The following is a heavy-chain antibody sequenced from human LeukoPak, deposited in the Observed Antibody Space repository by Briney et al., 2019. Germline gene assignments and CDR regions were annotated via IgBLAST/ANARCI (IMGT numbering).Heavy chain of an antibody. V-gene: IGHV4-4*02. Sequence: PSGTLSLTCAVSGGSISSRNWWSWVRPPPGKGLEWIGEIHHSGSTNYNSSLKSRVTISVDKSKNQFSLKLNSVTAADTAVYYCARVVGANRDYYYYQMDVWGKGTTVTVSS. CDR3: ARVVGANRDYYYYQMDV. D-gene: IGHD1-26*01. J-gene: IGHJ6*03. CDR1: GGSISSRNW. CDR2: IHHSGST.